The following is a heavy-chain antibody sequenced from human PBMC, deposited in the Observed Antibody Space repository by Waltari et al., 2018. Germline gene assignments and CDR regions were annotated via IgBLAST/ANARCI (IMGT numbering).Heavy chain of an antibody. V-gene: IGHV3-23*01. CDR1: GFTFSSHG. CDR2: ISNSGSLT. J-gene: IGHJ2*01. D-gene: IGHD6-19*01. Sequence: EVQLLESGGGLVQPGGSLRLSCSASGFTFSSHGMSWVRQAPGKGLEGVSSISNSGSLTYYADSVKGRFTSSRDNSMNTLYLQMNSLRVEDTAVYYCAKIAVAGTWYFDLWGRGTLVTVSS. CDR3: AKIAVAGTWYFDL.